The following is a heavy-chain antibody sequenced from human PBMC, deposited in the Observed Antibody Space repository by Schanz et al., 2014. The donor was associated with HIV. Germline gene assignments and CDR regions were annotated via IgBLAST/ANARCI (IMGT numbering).Heavy chain of an antibody. CDR3: ATAAVTDYSNN. CDR2: IWYDGSNK. V-gene: IGHV3-33*01. J-gene: IGHJ4*02. CDR1: GFNFSSYG. Sequence: QVQLVESGGGVVQPGRSLRLSCAASGFNFSSYGMHWVRQAPGKGLECVAFIWYDGSNKYYADSVKGRFTISRDNSKNTLYLQMNSLRAEDTAVYYCATAAVTDYSNNWGQGTLVTVSS. D-gene: IGHD4-17*01.